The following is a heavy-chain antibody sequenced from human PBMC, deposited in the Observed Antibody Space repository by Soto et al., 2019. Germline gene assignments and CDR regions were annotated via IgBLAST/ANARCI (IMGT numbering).Heavy chain of an antibody. V-gene: IGHV3-30-3*01. CDR3: ARDRIAAAGRVGYYYYYYGLAV. J-gene: IGHJ6*02. D-gene: IGHD6-13*01. CDR2: ISYDGSNK. CDR1: GFTFSSYA. Sequence: GGSLRLSCAASGFTFSSYAMHWVRQAPGKGVGGVAVISYDGSNKYYADSVKGRFTISRDNSKNTLYLQMNSLRAEDTAVYYCARDRIAAAGRVGYYYYYYGLAVWGQGTTVTVSS.